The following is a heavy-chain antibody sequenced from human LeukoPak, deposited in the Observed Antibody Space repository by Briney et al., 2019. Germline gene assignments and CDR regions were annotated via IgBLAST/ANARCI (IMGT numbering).Heavy chain of an antibody. V-gene: IGHV3-21*01. CDR2: ISSSSSYI. J-gene: IGHJ6*03. CDR3: ARGPPLGLEHYYYYYYMDV. D-gene: IGHD6-19*01. CDR1: GFTFSSYS. Sequence: KPGGSLRLSCAASGFTFSSYSMNWVRQAPGKGLEWVSSISSSSSYIYYADSVKGRFTISRDNAKNSLYLQMNSLRAEDTAVYYCARGPPLGLEHYYYYYYMDVWGKGTTVTVSS.